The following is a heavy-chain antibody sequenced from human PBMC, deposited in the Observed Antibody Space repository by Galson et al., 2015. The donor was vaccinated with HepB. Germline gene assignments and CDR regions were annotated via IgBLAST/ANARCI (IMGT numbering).Heavy chain of an antibody. D-gene: IGHD6-19*01. CDR3: AREVAVSSTGY. J-gene: IGHJ4*02. V-gene: IGHV1-2*02. CDR2: INPNSGGT. CDR1: GYTFIDYY. Sequence: SVKVSRKASGYTFIDYYINWVRQAPGQGLEWMGRINPNSGGTNYAQKFQGRVTMTRDTSISTAYMDLSSLRSDDTAVYYCAREVAVSSTGYWGQGTLVTVSS.